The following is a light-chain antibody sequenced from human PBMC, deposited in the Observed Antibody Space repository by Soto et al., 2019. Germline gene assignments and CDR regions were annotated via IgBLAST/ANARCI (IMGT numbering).Light chain of an antibody. CDR2: DNN. CDR3: GTWDSSLSAGV. Sequence: QSVLTQPPSVSAAPGQTVTISCSGSSSNIGNNYVSWYQQLPGTAPKLLIYDNNKRPSGIPDRFSGSKSGTSATLCITGLQTGDEANYYCGTWDSSLSAGVFGTGTKLTV. CDR1: SSNIGNNY. V-gene: IGLV1-51*01. J-gene: IGLJ1*01.